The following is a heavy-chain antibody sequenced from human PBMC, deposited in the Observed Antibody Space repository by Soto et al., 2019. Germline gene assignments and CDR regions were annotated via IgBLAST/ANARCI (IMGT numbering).Heavy chain of an antibody. CDR2: IYYSGST. CDR1: GGSISSGDYY. J-gene: IGHJ3*02. Sequence: PSETLSLTCTVSGGSISSGDYYWSWIRQPPGKGLEWIWYIYYSGSTYYNPSLKSRVTISVDTSKNQFSLKLSSVTAADTAVYYCARVYCSSTSCYTGVGAFDIWGQGTMVTVSS. V-gene: IGHV4-30-4*01. CDR3: ARVYCSSTSCYTGVGAFDI. D-gene: IGHD2-2*02.